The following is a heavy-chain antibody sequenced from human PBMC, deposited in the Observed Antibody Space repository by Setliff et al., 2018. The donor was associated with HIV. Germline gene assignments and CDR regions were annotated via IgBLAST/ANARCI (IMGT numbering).Heavy chain of an antibody. CDR1: VFTFNNYG. Sequence: PGGSLRLSCAASVFTFNNYGMNWVRQAPGKGLEWVAFIRYDGSRKYYVDSVKGRFTISRDNSKNTLYLQMNSLRVEDTAVYYCAKDVCSGAYCYAYYYYGMDVWGQGTMVTVSS. J-gene: IGHJ6*02. CDR2: IRYDGSRK. V-gene: IGHV3-30*02. CDR3: AKDVCSGAYCYAYYYYGMDV. D-gene: IGHD2-15*01.